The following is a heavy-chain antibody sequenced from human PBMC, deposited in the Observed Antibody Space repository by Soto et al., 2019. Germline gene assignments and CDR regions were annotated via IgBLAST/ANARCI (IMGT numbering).Heavy chain of an antibody. CDR1: GYTFTSYG. Sequence: ASVKVSCKASGYTFTSYGISWVRRAPGQGLEWMGWISAYNGNTNYAQKLQGRVTMTTDTSTSTAYMELRSLRSDDTAVYYCARAPRRAAADLFDYWGQGTLVTVSS. CDR3: ARAPRRAAADLFDY. D-gene: IGHD6-13*01. V-gene: IGHV1-18*04. J-gene: IGHJ4*02. CDR2: ISAYNGNT.